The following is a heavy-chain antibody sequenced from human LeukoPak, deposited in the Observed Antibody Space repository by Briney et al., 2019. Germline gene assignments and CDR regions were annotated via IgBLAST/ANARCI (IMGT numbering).Heavy chain of an antibody. CDR2: ISWDGGST. Sequence: GGSLRLSCAASGFTFDGYAMHWVRQAPGKGLEWVSLISWDGGSTYYADSVKGRFTISRDNSKNSLYLQMNSLRAEDTALYYCAKDIFGDYYGSSAVDWGQGTLVTVSS. CDR1: GFTFDGYA. J-gene: IGHJ4*02. V-gene: IGHV3-43D*03. D-gene: IGHD3-10*01. CDR3: AKDIFGDYYGSSAVD.